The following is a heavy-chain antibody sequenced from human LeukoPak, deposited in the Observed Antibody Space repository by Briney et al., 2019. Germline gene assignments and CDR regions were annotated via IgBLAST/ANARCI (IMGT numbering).Heavy chain of an antibody. V-gene: IGHV3-23*01. CDR3: ARSSRGVQGVITPPKY. CDR2: ISGSGGST. CDR1: GFTFSSYA. J-gene: IGHJ4*02. Sequence: GGSPRLSCAASGFTFSSYAMSWVRQAPGKGLEWVSAISGSGGSTYYADSVKGRFTISRDNSKNTLYLQMNSLRAEDTAVYYCARSSRGVQGVITPPKYWGQGTLVTVSS. D-gene: IGHD3-10*01.